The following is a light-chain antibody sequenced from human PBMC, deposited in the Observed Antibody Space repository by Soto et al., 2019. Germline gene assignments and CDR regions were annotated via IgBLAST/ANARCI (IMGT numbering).Light chain of an antibody. V-gene: IGKV1-13*02. Sequence: AIQLTQSPSSLSASVGDRVTITCRASQGLSGALAWYQQKPVKAPKLLIYDASSLESGVPSRFSGSGSGTDFTLTISSLQPEDFATYYCQQFNSYPRTFGQGTKVEIK. CDR2: DAS. CDR3: QQFNSYPRT. CDR1: QGLSGA. J-gene: IGKJ1*01.